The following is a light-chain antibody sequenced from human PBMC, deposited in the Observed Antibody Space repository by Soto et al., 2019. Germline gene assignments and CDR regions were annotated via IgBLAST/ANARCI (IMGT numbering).Light chain of an antibody. CDR3: QQYNDWLT. Sequence: EIVLTQSPATLSVSPGERATLSCRASQNVRSNLAWYQQKPGQAPRLLIYGAINRATGIPARFSGSGSGTEFTLTISSLQSEDFAVYFCQQYNDWLTFGGGTKVEIK. V-gene: IGKV3-15*01. CDR1: QNVRSN. CDR2: GAI. J-gene: IGKJ4*01.